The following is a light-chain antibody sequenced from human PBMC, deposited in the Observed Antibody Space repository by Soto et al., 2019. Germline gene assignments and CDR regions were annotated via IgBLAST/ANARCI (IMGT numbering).Light chain of an antibody. J-gene: IGLJ1*01. CDR3: CSGAGSNNYV. CDR2: EVN. Sequence: QSALTQPASVSGSPGQSITISCTGTSNDVGGYAYVSWYQQYPGKAPKLVIFEVNKRPSGVPDRFSGSKSGNTASLTVSGLQADDEADYYCCSGAGSNNYVFGTGTKLTVL. CDR1: SNDVGGYAY. V-gene: IGLV2-8*01.